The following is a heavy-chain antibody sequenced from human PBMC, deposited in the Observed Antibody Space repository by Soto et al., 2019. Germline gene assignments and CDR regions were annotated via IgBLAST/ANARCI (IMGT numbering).Heavy chain of an antibody. Sequence: QVQLVQSGAEVKKPGASVKVSCKASGYTFTSHYMHWVRQAPGQGLEWMGMINPSGDSTSYAQKFQGRVTMTRDTSTSTVYMELSSLRSEDTAVYYCARAIRGYYYYYMDVWGKGTTVTVSS. V-gene: IGHV1-46*03. CDR3: ARAIRGYYYYYMDV. CDR2: INPSGDST. CDR1: GYTFTSHY. D-gene: IGHD3-3*02. J-gene: IGHJ6*03.